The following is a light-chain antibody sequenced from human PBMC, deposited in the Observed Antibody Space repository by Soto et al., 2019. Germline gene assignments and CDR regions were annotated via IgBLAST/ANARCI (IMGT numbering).Light chain of an antibody. CDR3: CSYVGSSLLV. V-gene: IGLV2-23*02. CDR1: NSDIGRYNV. Sequence: QSALTQPASVSGSTGQSITISCTGTNSDIGRYNVVSWYQQLPGKAPKLIIYKVSERPSGISDRFSGSKSGSTASLTISGLQDEDEADYYCCSYVGSSLLVFGGGTKLTVL. CDR2: KVS. J-gene: IGLJ2*01.